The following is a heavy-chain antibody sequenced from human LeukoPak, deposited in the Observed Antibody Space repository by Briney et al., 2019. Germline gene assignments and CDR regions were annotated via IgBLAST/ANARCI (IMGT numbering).Heavy chain of an antibody. CDR2: ISSSSSYI. Sequence: GGSLRLSCAASGFTFSSYSMNWVRQAPGKGLEWVSSISSSSSYIYYADSVKGRFTISRDNAKNSLYLQMNSLRAEDTAVYYCARDNERWLGLDWFDPWGQGTLVTVSS. D-gene: IGHD6-19*01. CDR3: ARDNERWLGLDWFDP. CDR1: GFTFSSYS. V-gene: IGHV3-21*01. J-gene: IGHJ5*02.